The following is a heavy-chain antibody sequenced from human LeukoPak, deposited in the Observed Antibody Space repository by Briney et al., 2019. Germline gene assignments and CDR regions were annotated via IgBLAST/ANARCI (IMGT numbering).Heavy chain of an antibody. V-gene: IGHV4-39*07. D-gene: IGHD1-1*01. CDR2: IYYSGNT. J-gene: IGHJ4*02. Sequence: VRQAPGKGLEWIGSIYYSGNTYYNSSLKSRVTISLDTSKNQFSLNLFSVTAADTAVYYCARGRGVHRRDFDYWGQGTLVTVSS. CDR3: ARGRGVHRRDFDY.